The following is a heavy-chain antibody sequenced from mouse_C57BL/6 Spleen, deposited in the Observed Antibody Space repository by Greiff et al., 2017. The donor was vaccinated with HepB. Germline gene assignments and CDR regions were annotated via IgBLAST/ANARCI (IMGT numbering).Heavy chain of an antibody. V-gene: IGHV7-3*01. CDR3: ARAYYSNYGGGFFDY. CDR1: GFTFTDYY. CDR2: IRNKANGYTT. J-gene: IGHJ2*01. Sequence: EVKVEESGGGLVQPGGSLSLSCAASGFTFTDYYMSWVRQPPGKALEWLGFIRNKANGYTTEYSASVKGRFTISRDNSQSILYLQMNALRAEDSATYYCARAYYSNYGGGFFDYWGQGTTLTVSS. D-gene: IGHD2-5*01.